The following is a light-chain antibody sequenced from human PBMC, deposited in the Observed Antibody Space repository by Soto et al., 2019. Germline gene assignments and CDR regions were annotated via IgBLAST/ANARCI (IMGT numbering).Light chain of an antibody. Sequence: SSLTQPASVSGSPRQSITISCTGTSSDVGGYNYVSWYQHHPGKAPKLMIFDVSNRPSGVSNRFSGSKSGNTASLTISGLQPEDEADYYCSSYTTSNTRQIVFGTGTKVTVL. V-gene: IGLV2-14*03. J-gene: IGLJ1*01. CDR2: DVS. CDR1: SSDVGGYNY. CDR3: SSYTTSNTRQIV.